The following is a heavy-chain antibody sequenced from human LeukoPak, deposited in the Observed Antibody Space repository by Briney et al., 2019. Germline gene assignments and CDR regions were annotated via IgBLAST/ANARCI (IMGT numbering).Heavy chain of an antibody. V-gene: IGHV1-46*01. CDR2: INPSGGST. CDR3: ARGRGTAVAGTASDY. D-gene: IGHD6-19*01. Sequence: ASVKVSCKASGYTFTSYYMHWVRQAPGQGLEWMGIINPSGGSTSYAQKFQGRVTMTRDTSTSTVYMELSSLRSEDTAVYYCARGRGTAVAGTASDYWGQGTLVTVSS. J-gene: IGHJ4*02. CDR1: GYTFTSYY.